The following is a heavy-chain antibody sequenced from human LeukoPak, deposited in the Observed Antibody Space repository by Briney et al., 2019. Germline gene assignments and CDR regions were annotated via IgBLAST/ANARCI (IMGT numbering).Heavy chain of an antibody. CDR3: TSRPLLSYYGSGRTRSDY. V-gene: IGHV3-73*01. CDR1: GFTFSGSA. D-gene: IGHD3-10*01. CDR2: IRSKANSYAT. J-gene: IGHJ4*02. Sequence: GGSLKLSCAASGFTFSGSAMHWVRQASGKGLEWVGRIRSKANSYATAYAASVKGRFTISRDDSKSTTYLQMNSLKTEDTAVYYCTSRPLLSYYGSGRTRSDYWGQGTLVTVSS.